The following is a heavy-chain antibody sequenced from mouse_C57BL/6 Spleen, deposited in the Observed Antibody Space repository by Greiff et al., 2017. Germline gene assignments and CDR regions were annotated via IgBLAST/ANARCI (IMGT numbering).Heavy chain of an antibody. CDR1: GYTFTSYW. D-gene: IGHD2-4*01. J-gene: IGHJ2*01. Sequence: QVQLQQPGAELVRPGSSVKLSCKASGYTFTSYWMHWVKQRPIQGLEWIGNIDPSDSETHYNQKFKDKATLTVDKSSSTAYMQLSSLTSEDSAVYYCARVADDYDVEYYCDYWGQGTTLTVSS. CDR2: IDPSDSET. CDR3: ARVADDYDVEYYCDY. V-gene: IGHV1-52*01.